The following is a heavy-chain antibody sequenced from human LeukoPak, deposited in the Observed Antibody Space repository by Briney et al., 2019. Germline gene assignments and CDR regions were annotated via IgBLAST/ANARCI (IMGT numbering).Heavy chain of an antibody. D-gene: IGHD5-12*01. CDR3: ARGPLDSGYTYFDY. Sequence: SETLSLTCTVSGASVSNYYWSWIRQPPGKGLEWIGYFSYSGSTNYNPSLKSRVTISVDTSKNQFSLKLSSVTAADTAVYYCARGPLDSGYTYFDYWGQGTLVTVSS. CDR1: GASVSNYY. V-gene: IGHV4-59*02. CDR2: FSYSGST. J-gene: IGHJ4*02.